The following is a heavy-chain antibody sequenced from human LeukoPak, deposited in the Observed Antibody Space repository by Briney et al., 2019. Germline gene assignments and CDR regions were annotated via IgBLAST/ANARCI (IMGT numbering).Heavy chain of an antibody. V-gene: IGHV4-59*01. CDR3: VRGPYGPEISNWFDP. J-gene: IGHJ5*02. CDR1: DGAITGFS. CDR2: IYYSGDT. Sequence: SETLSLTCTVSDGAITGFSWSWIRQPPGKGLEWIGYIYYSGDTNYNPSLQSRVTLSVDTSKNQFSLKLTSVTAADTAVYYCVRGPYGPEISNWFDPWGQGTLVIVSS. D-gene: IGHD3-10*01.